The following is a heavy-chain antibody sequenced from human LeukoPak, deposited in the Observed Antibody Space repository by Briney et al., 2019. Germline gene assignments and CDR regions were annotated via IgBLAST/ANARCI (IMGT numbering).Heavy chain of an antibody. V-gene: IGHV4-34*01. D-gene: IGHD6-6*01. J-gene: IGHJ4*02. CDR2: INHSGST. CDR3: ARAGFALAPHRGTPFDY. Sequence: NTSETLSLTCAVYGGSFSSYYWSWIRQPPGKGLEWIGEINHSGSTNYFPSLKSRVTISIDTSKNQFSLKLTSVTAADTAVYYCARAGFALAPHRGTPFDYWGQGTLVTVSS. CDR1: GGSFSSYY.